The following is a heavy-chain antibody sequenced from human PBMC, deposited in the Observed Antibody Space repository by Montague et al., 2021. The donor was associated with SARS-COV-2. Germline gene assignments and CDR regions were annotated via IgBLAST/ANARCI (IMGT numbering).Heavy chain of an antibody. CDR2: FYSVGST. D-gene: IGHD1-14*01. Sequence: TLSLTCTVSGASVGSSGWGWIRQSPGKGLEWIGYFYSVGSTDYNPSLKSRATISRDTSKNQFSLKVRSVTAADTAVYYCARETMTADAFDIWGQGTMVTVSS. CDR3: ARETMTADAFDI. J-gene: IGHJ3*02. CDR1: GASVGSSG. V-gene: IGHV4-59*02.